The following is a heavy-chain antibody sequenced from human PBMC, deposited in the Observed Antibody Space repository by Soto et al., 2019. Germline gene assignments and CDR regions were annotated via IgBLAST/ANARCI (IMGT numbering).Heavy chain of an antibody. V-gene: IGHV4-38-2*01. J-gene: IGHJ5*02. Sequence: SETLSLTCAVSNFSMTSGFSWGWLRQPPGKGLEWIGKVFYTGSSYYQPSLKSRLTISVDTTKNQFSLQLRSMTAADTAVYYCAKLSCTSSTCYFPGWFDPWGQGTLVTVSS. D-gene: IGHD2-2*01. CDR1: NFSMTSGFS. CDR2: VFYTGSS. CDR3: AKLSCTSSTCYFPGWFDP.